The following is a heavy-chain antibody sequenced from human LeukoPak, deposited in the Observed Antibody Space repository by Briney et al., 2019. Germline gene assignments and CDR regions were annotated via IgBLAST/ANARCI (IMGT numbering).Heavy chain of an antibody. CDR1: GFTFSDNY. V-gene: IGHV3-11*04. CDR2: ISSSGNTI. CDR3: ARDFDGDYVTA. Sequence: GGSLRLSCAASGFTFSDNYMSWIRQAPGKGLEWVSYISSSGNTIYYADSVKGRFTISRDNAKNSLYLQMNSLRAEDTAVYYCARDFDGDYVTAWGQGTTVTVSS. D-gene: IGHD4-17*01. J-gene: IGHJ6*02.